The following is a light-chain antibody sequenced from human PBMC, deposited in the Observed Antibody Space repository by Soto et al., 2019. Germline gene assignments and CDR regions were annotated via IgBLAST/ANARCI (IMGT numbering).Light chain of an antibody. CDR3: QQYGNSPIT. CDR1: QSISGN. CDR2: GAS. J-gene: IGKJ5*01. V-gene: IGKV3-15*01. Sequence: EIVMTQSPGTLSVSPGERATLSCRASQSISGNLVWYQQKPGQAPRLLIYGASTRATGIPARFSGGGSGTEFTLTISRLEPEDFAVYYCQQYGNSPITFGQGTRLEI.